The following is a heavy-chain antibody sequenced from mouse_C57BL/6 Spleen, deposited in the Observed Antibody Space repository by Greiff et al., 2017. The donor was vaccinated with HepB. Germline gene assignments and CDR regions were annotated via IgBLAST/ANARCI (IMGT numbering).Heavy chain of an antibody. Sequence: VQLQQSGAELARPGASVKMSCKASGYTFTSYTMHWVKQRPGQGLEWIGYINPSSGYTKYNQKFKDKATLTADKSSSTDYMQLSSLTAEDSAVYYCARFSNYENFDYWGQGTTLTVSS. CDR2: INPSSGYT. J-gene: IGHJ2*01. D-gene: IGHD2-5*01. V-gene: IGHV1-4*01. CDR3: ARFSNYENFDY. CDR1: GYTFTSYT.